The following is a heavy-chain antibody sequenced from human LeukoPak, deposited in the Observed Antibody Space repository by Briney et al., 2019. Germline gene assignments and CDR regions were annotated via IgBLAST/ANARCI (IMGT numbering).Heavy chain of an antibody. CDR2: ISYDGSNK. CDR3: AKGADY. V-gene: IGHV3-30*18. J-gene: IGHJ4*02. Sequence: GSLRLSCAAPGFTFSSYGMHWVRQAPGKGLEWVAVISYDGSNKYYADSVKGRFTISRDNSKNTLYLQMNSLRAEDTAVYYCAKGADYWGQGTLVTVSS. CDR1: GFTFSSYG.